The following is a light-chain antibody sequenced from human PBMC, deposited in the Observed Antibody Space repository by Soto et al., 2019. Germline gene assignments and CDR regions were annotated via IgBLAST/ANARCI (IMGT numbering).Light chain of an antibody. CDR3: QQYGSSPGT. Sequence: EIVLTQSPGTLSLSPGERATLSCRASQSVSSSYLAWYQQKPGQAPRLLIYDASSRAAGIPDRFSGSGSGTDFTLTISRRVPEDFAVYYCQQYGSSPGTFGQGTKVEIK. V-gene: IGKV3-20*01. J-gene: IGKJ1*01. CDR2: DAS. CDR1: QSVSSSY.